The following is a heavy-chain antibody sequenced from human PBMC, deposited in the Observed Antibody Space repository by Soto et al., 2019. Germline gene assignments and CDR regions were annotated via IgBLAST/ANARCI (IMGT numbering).Heavy chain of an antibody. J-gene: IGHJ3*02. V-gene: IGHV3-7*01. CDR2: IKQDGSEK. Sequence: EVQLVEPGGGLVQPGGSLRLSCAATGFIFSSYWMSWVRQAPGKGLEWVANIKQDGSEKYYVDSAKGRFTISRDNAKNSLHLQMNSLRAEDTAVYYCARGFNSALDIWGQGKMVTVSS. CDR3: ARGFNSALDI. CDR1: GFIFSSYW.